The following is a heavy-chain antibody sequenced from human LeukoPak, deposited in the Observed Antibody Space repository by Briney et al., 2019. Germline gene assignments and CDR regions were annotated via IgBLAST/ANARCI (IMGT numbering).Heavy chain of an antibody. CDR3: AKSSVLLWFGELLWNTYFDY. CDR1: GFTFSSYS. D-gene: IGHD3-10*01. V-gene: IGHV3-21*01. Sequence: GGSLRLSCAASGFTFSSYSMNWVRQAPGKGLEWVSSISSSSSYIYYADSVKGRFTISRDNSKNTLYLQMNSLRAEDTAVYYCAKSSVLLWFGELLWNTYFDYWGQGTLVTVPS. J-gene: IGHJ4*02. CDR2: ISSSSSYI.